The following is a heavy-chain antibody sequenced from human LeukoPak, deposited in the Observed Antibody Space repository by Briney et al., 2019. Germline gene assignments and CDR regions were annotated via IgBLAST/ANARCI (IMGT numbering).Heavy chain of an antibody. CDR3: ARGVSSSWSRGWFDP. V-gene: IGHV1-2*02. D-gene: IGHD6-13*01. Sequence: GASVKVSCKASGYTFTGYYMHWVRQAPGQGLEWMGWINPNSGGTNYAQKFQGRVTMTRDTSISTAYMELSRLRSDDTAVYYCARGVSSSWSRGWFDPWGQGTLVTVSS. J-gene: IGHJ5*02. CDR1: GYTFTGYY. CDR2: INPNSGGT.